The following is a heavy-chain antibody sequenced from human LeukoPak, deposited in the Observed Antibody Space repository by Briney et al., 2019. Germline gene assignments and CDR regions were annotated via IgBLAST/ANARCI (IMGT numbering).Heavy chain of an antibody. CDR1: GGSISSGSYY. CDR3: ARDRQVNYYYYGMDV. J-gene: IGHJ6*02. V-gene: IGHV4-61*02. Sequence: SQTLSLTCTVSGGSISSGSYYWSWIRQPAGKGLEWIGRIYTSGSTNYNPSLKSRVTISVDTSKNQFSLKLNSVTAADTAVYYCARDRQVNYYYYGMDVWGQGTTVTVSS. CDR2: IYTSGST. D-gene: IGHD3-10*01.